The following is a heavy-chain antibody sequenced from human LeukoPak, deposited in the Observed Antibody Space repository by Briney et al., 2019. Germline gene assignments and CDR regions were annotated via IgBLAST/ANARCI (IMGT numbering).Heavy chain of an antibody. J-gene: IGHJ4*02. CDR3: VRDGGVSGYDLLDY. V-gene: IGHV3-7*01. CDR1: GFTFSNYW. CDR2: INQDGSEE. Sequence: GGSLRLSCAASGFTFSNYWMTWARQAPGKGLEWVAHINQDGSEEHYMDSAKARFTISRDNAKNSLSLQMNSLTAEDTAVYYCVRDGGVSGYDLLDYWGQGTLVTVSS. D-gene: IGHD5-12*01.